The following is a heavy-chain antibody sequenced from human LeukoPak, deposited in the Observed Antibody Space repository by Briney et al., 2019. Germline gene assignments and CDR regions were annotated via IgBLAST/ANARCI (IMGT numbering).Heavy chain of an antibody. Sequence: GGSLRLSCAASGFTFSDHYMDWVRQAPGKGLEWVGRTRNKANSYTTEYAASVKGRFTISRDDSKNSLYLQMNSLKTEDTAVYYCAREGYYDFWSGYLPGYYYYYMDVWGKGITVTVSS. CDR1: GFTFSDHY. J-gene: IGHJ6*03. D-gene: IGHD3-3*01. CDR3: AREGYYDFWSGYLPGYYYYYMDV. CDR2: TRNKANSYTT. V-gene: IGHV3-72*01.